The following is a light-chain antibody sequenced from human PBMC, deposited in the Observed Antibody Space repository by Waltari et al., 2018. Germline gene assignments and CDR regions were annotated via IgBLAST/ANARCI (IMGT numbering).Light chain of an antibody. J-gene: IGKJ2*01. CDR2: WAS. CDR3: QKYFSVPYT. CDR1: QNLLYSANSKEY. Sequence: DIVMTQAPDSLAVSLGERATINGNSSQNLLYSANSKEYLAWYKQKPGQPPQMLIYWASTRASGVPARFSGSGSGTDFTLSVTSLQAEDVAVYYCQKYFSVPYTFGQGPTLEIK. V-gene: IGKV4-1*01.